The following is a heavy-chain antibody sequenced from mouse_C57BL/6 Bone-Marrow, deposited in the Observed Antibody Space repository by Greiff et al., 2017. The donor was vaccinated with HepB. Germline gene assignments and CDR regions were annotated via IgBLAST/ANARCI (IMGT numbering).Heavy chain of an antibody. CDR3: TRRNSNYNWYFDV. D-gene: IGHD2-5*01. V-gene: IGHV1-5*01. J-gene: IGHJ1*03. CDR1: GYTFTSYW. Sequence: VQLQQSGTVLARPGASVKMSCKTSGYTFTSYWMHWVKQRPGQGLEWIVAIYPGNSDTSYNQKFKGKAKLTAVTSASTAYMELSSLTNEDSAVYYCTRRNSNYNWYFDVWGTGTTVTVSS. CDR2: IYPGNSDT.